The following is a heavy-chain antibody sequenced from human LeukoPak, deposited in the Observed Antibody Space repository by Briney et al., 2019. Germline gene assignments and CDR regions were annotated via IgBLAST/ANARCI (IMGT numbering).Heavy chain of an antibody. Sequence: SETLSLTCTVSGGSIRSSYYYWGWIRQHPGKGLEWIGNTYYSGSTYYDPSLKSRVTISVDTSKNQFSLKLSSVTAADTAVYYCARSKGGYCSSTSCARFDYWGQGTLVTVSS. CDR1: GGSIRSSYYY. J-gene: IGHJ4*02. CDR2: TYYSGST. CDR3: ARSKGGYCSSTSCARFDY. V-gene: IGHV4-31*03. D-gene: IGHD2-2*01.